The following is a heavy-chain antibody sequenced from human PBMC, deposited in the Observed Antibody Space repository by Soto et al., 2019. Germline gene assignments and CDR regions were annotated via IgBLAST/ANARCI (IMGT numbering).Heavy chain of an antibody. J-gene: IGHJ1*01. V-gene: IGHV3-30*18. Sequence: GGSLRLSCAASGFTFSSYGMHWVRQAPGKGLEWVAVISYDGSNKYYADSVKGRFTISRDNSKNTLYLQMNSLRAEDTAVYYCAKDQYSSSSTPFQHWGQGTLVTVSS. CDR3: AKDQYSSSSTPFQH. D-gene: IGHD6-6*01. CDR2: ISYDGSNK. CDR1: GFTFSSYG.